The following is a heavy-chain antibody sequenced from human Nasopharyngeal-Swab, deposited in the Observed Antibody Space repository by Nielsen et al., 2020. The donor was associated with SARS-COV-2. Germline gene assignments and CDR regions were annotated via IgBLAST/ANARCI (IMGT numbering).Heavy chain of an antibody. CDR2: ISYDGSNK. V-gene: IGHV3-30-3*01. D-gene: IGHD3-10*01. Sequence: GGSLRLSCAASGFTFSSYAMHWVRQAPGKGLEWVAVISYDGSNKYYADSVKGRFTISRDNSKNTLYLQMNSLRAEDTAVYYCARDGGLWFYYFDYWGQGTLVTASS. CDR1: GFTFSSYA. CDR3: ARDGGLWFYYFDY. J-gene: IGHJ4*02.